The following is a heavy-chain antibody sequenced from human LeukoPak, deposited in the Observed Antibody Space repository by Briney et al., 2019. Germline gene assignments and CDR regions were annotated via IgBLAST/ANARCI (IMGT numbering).Heavy chain of an antibody. CDR3: AKDSPSLFGSAGIDY. D-gene: IGHD3-3*01. CDR2: ISGSGGNT. V-gene: IGHV3-23*01. J-gene: IGHJ4*02. Sequence: GGSLRLSCAASGFTFSIYDMSWVRQAPGKGLEWVSGISGSGGNTYYADSVKGRFTISRDNSKSTLYLQMNSLRAEDTAVYYCAKDSPSLFGSAGIDYWGQGTLVTVSS. CDR1: GFTFSIYD.